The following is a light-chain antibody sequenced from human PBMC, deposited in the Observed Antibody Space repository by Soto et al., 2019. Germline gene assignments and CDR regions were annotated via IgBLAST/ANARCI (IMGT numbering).Light chain of an antibody. CDR3: QQYHKWPTLA. Sequence: EIVLTQSPGTLSLSPGERATLYCRASQSVSNNYLAWYQQKPGQAPRLLIYGASTRATSVPARFSGIGSGTEFTLTISSLQSADFAVYYGQQYHKWPTLAFCGGTKVDIK. CDR1: QSVSNN. CDR2: GAS. J-gene: IGKJ4*01. V-gene: IGKV3-15*01.